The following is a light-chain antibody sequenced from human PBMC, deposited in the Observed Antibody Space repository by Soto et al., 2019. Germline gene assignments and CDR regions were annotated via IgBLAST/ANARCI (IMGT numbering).Light chain of an antibody. CDR1: QSVSSSY. Sequence: EIVLTQSPGTLSLSPGERATLSCRASQSVSSSYLAWYQQKPGQAPRLLIYGASSRATGIPDRLSGSGSGTDFTLTISRLEPEDFAVYYCQQYGSSPPLFTFGPGTTVDIK. V-gene: IGKV3-20*01. CDR2: GAS. CDR3: QQYGSSPPLFT. J-gene: IGKJ3*01.